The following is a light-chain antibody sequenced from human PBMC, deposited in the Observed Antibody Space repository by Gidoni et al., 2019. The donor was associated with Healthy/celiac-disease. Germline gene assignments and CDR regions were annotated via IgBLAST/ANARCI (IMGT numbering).Light chain of an antibody. J-gene: IGKJ3*01. CDR2: DAS. V-gene: IGKV1-5*01. Sequence: DIQMTQSPSTLSASVGDRVTITCRASQSISSWLAWYQQKPGKAPKLLIYDASSLESGVPSRFSGSGSGTEFTLTISSLQPDDFATYYCQQYNSYSPVTFXPXTKVDIK. CDR1: QSISSW. CDR3: QQYNSYSPVT.